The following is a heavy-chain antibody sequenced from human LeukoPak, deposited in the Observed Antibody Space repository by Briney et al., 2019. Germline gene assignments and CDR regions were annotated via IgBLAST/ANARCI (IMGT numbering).Heavy chain of an antibody. Sequence: SETLSLTCAVYGGSFSGYYWSWIRQPPGKGLEWIGYIYYSGSTNYNPSLKSRVTISVDTSKNQFSLKVSSVTAADTAVYYCARATVTDYYYYYMDVWGKGTTVTVSS. D-gene: IGHD4-17*01. J-gene: IGHJ6*03. CDR1: GGSFSGYY. CDR3: ARATVTDYYYYYMDV. CDR2: IYYSGST. V-gene: IGHV4-59*01.